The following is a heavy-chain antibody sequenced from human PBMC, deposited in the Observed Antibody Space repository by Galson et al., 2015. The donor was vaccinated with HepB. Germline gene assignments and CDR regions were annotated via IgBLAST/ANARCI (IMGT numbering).Heavy chain of an antibody. Sequence: SLRLSCAASGFTFSSYSMNWVRQAPGKGLEWVSSISSSSSYIYYADSVKGRFTISRDNAKNSLYLQMNSLRAEDTAVYYCARDRGGEIQLLWFGDGAFDIWGQGTMVTVSS. D-gene: IGHD3-10*01. CDR2: ISSSSSYI. CDR3: ARDRGGEIQLLWFGDGAFDI. V-gene: IGHV3-21*01. J-gene: IGHJ3*02. CDR1: GFTFSSYS.